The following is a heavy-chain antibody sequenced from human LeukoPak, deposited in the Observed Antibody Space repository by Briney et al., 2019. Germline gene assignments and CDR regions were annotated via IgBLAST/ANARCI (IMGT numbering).Heavy chain of an antibody. J-gene: IGHJ4*02. V-gene: IGHV5-51*01. CDR3: ARPLRYFDWSFDY. CDR2: IYPGDSDT. D-gene: IGHD3-9*01. CDR1: GYSFTSYW. Sequence: GESLKISCKGSGYSFTSYWNGWVRQMPGKGLEWMGIIYPGDSDTRYSPSFQGQVTISADKSISTAYLQWSSLKASDTAMYYCARPLRYFDWSFDYWGQGTLVTVSS.